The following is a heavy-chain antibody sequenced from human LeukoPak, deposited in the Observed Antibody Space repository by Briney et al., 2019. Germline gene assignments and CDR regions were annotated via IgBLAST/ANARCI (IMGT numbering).Heavy chain of an antibody. V-gene: IGHV3-23*01. D-gene: IGHD4-17*01. J-gene: IGHJ4*02. CDR2: ISGSGGST. CDR1: GFTFSSYA. Sequence: GGSLRLACAASGFTFSSYAMSWVRQAPGKGLEWVSAISGSGGSTYYADSVKGRFTISRDNSKNTLYLQMNSLRAEDTAVYYCASTDYGDKDYWGQGTLVTVSS. CDR3: ASTDYGDKDY.